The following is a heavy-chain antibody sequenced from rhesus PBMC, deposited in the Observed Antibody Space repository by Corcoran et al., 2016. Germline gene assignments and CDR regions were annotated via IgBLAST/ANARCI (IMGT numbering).Heavy chain of an antibody. V-gene: IGHV3S35*01. CDR3: VGSFEYFEF. J-gene: IGHJ1*01. CDR2: IKYDVNAN. CDR1: GFTFSSTR. Sequence: EVQLVESGGGLVQPGGSLRLSCAASGFTFSSTRMNWIRQAPGKRLEWVADIKYDVNANYYVDSVQGRFPISRDTAKNSLYLQMNSLRAEDTAVYYCVGSFEYFEFWGQGALVTVSS.